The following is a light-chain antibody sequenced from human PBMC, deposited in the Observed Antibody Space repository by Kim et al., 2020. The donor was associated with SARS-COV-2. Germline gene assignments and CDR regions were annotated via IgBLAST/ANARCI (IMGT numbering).Light chain of an antibody. CDR1: SLRSYY. Sequence: VALGQTVRITCHGDSLRSYYATWYQQKPGHAPILVIYGKNNRPSGIPDRFSGSSSGNTASLTITGTQAGDEADYYCNSRDSNDNVVFGGGTQLTVL. J-gene: IGLJ2*01. CDR3: NSRDSNDNVV. CDR2: GKN. V-gene: IGLV3-19*01.